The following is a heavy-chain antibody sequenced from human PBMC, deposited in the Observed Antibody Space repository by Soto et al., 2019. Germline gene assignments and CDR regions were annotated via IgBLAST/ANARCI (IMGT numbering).Heavy chain of an antibody. Sequence: GGSLRLSCAASGFTFSNFVMRWVRQTPGKGLEWVSTITGTGGDTYYTDSVKGRFTISRDNSRNTLYLQMSSLRAEDTALYYCTKASSDRHHMDVWGQGTTVTVSS. CDR2: ITGTGGDT. CDR1: GFTFSNFV. J-gene: IGHJ6*02. CDR3: TKASSDRHHMDV. V-gene: IGHV3-23*01.